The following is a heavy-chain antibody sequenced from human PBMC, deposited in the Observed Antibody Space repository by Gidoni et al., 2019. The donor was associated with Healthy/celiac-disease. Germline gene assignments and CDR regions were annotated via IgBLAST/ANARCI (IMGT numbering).Heavy chain of an antibody. Sequence: QVQLVESGGGVVQPGRSLRLSCAASGFTFSSDGMHWVRQAPGKGLEWVAVISYDGSNKYYADSVKGRFTISRDNYKNTMYLQMNSLRAEDTAGYYWARGRLEIAAVGYYYYYMDVWGKGTTVTVSS. CDR2: ISYDGSNK. J-gene: IGHJ6*03. V-gene: IGHV3-30*03. CDR3: ARGRLEIAAVGYYYYYMDV. CDR1: GFTFSSDG. D-gene: IGHD2-15*01.